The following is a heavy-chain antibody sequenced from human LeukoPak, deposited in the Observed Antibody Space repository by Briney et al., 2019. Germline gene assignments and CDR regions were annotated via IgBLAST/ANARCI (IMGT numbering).Heavy chain of an antibody. CDR3: ARERIFSGYNYGMDV. CDR1: GFTFSDYY. J-gene: IGHJ6*02. V-gene: IGHV3-11*01. CDR2: ISSSGSTI. D-gene: IGHD7-27*01. Sequence: GGSLRLSCAASGFTFSDYYMSWIRQAPGKGLEWVSYISSSGSTIYYADSVKGRFTISRDNAKNSLYLQMNSLRAEGTAVYYCARERIFSGYNYGMDVWGQGTTVTVSS.